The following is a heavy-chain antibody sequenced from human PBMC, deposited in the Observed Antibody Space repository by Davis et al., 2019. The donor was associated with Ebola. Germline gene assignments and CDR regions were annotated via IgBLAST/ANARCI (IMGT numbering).Heavy chain of an antibody. D-gene: IGHD3-3*01. V-gene: IGHV3-7*01. CDR2: IKQDGSET. J-gene: IGHJ6*02. CDR1: GFTFSDYW. Sequence: GESLKISCAASGFTFSDYWMTWVRQAPGKGLEWVANIKQDGSETYYVDSLKDRFTISRDNAKNSLYLQMNSLRAEDTAVYYCARVYYDFWSGSYSGMDVWGQGTTVTVSS. CDR3: ARVYYDFWSGSYSGMDV.